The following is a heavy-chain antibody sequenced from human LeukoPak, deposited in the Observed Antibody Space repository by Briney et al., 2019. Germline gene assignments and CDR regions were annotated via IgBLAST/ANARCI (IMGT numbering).Heavy chain of an antibody. D-gene: IGHD2-21*01. CDR3: ARGENWAYIVVAPDFDY. CDR2: ISVSSTTI. Sequence: KTGGSLRLSCAASGFTFRSYSMNWVRQAPGKGLEWVSYISVSSTTIYYADSVKGRFTISRDDAKNSLYLQMNSLRAEDTAVYYCARGENWAYIVVAPDFDYWGQGTLVTVSS. V-gene: IGHV3-48*01. CDR1: GFTFRSYS. J-gene: IGHJ4*02.